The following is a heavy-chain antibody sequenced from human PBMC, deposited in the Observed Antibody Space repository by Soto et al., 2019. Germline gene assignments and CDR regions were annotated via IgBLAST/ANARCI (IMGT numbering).Heavy chain of an antibody. V-gene: IGHV4-34*01. Sequence: ETLSLTCAVYGGSFSGYHWSWIRQPPGKGLEWIGEINHSGSTNYNPSLKSRVTISVDTSKNQFPLKLSSVTAADTAVYYCARVVRAVTKRWFDPWGQGTLVTVSS. CDR2: INHSGST. CDR1: GGSFSGYH. CDR3: ARVVRAVTKRWFDP. D-gene: IGHD4-17*01. J-gene: IGHJ5*02.